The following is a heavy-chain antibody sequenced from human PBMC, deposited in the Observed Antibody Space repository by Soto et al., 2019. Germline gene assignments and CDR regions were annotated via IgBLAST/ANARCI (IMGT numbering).Heavy chain of an antibody. CDR2: IIPILGIA. V-gene: IGHV1-69*02. Sequence: GASVKVSCKSSGGTFSSYTISWVRQAPGQGLEWMGRIIPILGIANYAQKFQGRVTITADKSTSTAYMELNSLRAEDTAMYYCAKSPGRYYYDALNAFHIWGQGTMVT. CDR3: AKSPGRYYYDALNAFHI. J-gene: IGHJ3*02. D-gene: IGHD3-22*01. CDR1: GGTFSSYT.